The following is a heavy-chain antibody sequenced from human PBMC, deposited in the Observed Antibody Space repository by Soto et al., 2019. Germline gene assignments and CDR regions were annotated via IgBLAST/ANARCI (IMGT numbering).Heavy chain of an antibody. CDR2: INTGNGHT. CDR3: ASRGYDFWSGLDP. V-gene: IGHV1-3*04. J-gene: IGHJ5*02. D-gene: IGHD3-3*01. CDR1: GYTFTGYG. Sequence: ASVKVSCKASGYTFTGYGIHWVRQAPGQRLEWMGWINTGNGHTKYSQKFQGRVTITRDTSARTAYMELNSLRSEDTAVYYCASRGYDFWSGLDPWGQGTLVTVSS.